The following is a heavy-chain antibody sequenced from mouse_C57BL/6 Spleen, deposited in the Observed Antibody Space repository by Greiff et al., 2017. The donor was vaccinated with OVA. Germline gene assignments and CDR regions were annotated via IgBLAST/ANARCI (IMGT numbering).Heavy chain of an antibody. CDR1: GYTFTSYT. J-gene: IGHJ4*01. CDR3: AGDGYPLAMDY. V-gene: IGHV1-4*01. D-gene: IGHD2-3*01. Sequence: QVQLQQSGAELARPGASVKMSCKASGYTFTSYTMHWVKQRPGQGLEWIGYINPSSGYTKYNQKFKDKATLTADKSSSTAYMQLSSLTSEDSAVYYCAGDGYPLAMDYWGQGTSVTVSS. CDR2: INPSSGYT.